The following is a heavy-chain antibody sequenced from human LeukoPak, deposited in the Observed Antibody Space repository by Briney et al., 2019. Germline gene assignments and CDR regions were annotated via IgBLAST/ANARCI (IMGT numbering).Heavy chain of an antibody. V-gene: IGHV3-7*01. Sequence: GGSLRLSCAASGFTFISYWMSWVRQAPGKGLEWVAKIKQDGSEKYYVDSVKGRFTISRDNAKNSLYLQMNSLRAEDTAVYYCARESYDSSGYDNWFDPWGQGTLVTVS. CDR3: ARESYDSSGYDNWFDP. CDR2: IKQDGSEK. D-gene: IGHD3-22*01. J-gene: IGHJ5*02. CDR1: GFTFISYW.